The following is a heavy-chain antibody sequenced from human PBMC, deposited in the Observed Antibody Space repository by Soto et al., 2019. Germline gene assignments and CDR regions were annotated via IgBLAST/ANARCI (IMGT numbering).Heavy chain of an antibody. CDR1: GYTFTSYG. Sequence: ASVKVSSKASGYTFTSYGIIWARQAPGQGLEWMGWISAYNGNTNYAQKLQGRVTMTTDTSTSTAYMERRGLKSDNTTVYYSARDFSVPSRIADAVTGGNNGSAPWGQGTLDTVSS. CDR3: ARDFSVPSRIADAVTGGNNGSAP. J-gene: IGHJ5*02. V-gene: IGHV1-18*01. CDR2: ISAYNGNT. D-gene: IGHD6-13*01.